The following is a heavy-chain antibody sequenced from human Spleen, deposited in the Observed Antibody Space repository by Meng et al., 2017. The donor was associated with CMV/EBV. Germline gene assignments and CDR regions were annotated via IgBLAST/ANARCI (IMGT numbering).Heavy chain of an antibody. CDR3: AKWGFDYTTSYSYGMDV. CDR1: SLSTSGVG. V-gene: IGHV2-5*02. J-gene: IGHJ6*02. CDR2: IYWDDDK. Sequence: SLSTSGVGVGWIRQPPGKALEWLALIYWDDDKRYSPSLKSRLTITKGTSKNQVVLTVTNMDPVDTATYYCAKWGFDYTTSYSYGMDVWGQGTTVTVSS. D-gene: IGHD2/OR15-2a*01.